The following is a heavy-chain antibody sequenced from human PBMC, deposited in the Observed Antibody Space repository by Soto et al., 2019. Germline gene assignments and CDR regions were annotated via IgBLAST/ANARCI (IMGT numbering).Heavy chain of an antibody. V-gene: IGHV3-23*01. D-gene: IGHD2-15*01. CDR2: VSISGGST. Sequence: EVQLLESGGGLVQPGGSLRLSCAASGFTFSNYSMSWVRQAPGKGLEWVSAVSISGGSTYYADSVKGRFTISRDNSKNTLCLQMNSLRAEDTAIYYCAKSVGMGCTGGSCYSFDYWGQGTLVTVSS. CDR1: GFTFSNYS. J-gene: IGHJ4*02. CDR3: AKSVGMGCTGGSCYSFDY.